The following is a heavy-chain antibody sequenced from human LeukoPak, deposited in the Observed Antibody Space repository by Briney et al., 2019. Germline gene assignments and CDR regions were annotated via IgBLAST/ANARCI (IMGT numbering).Heavy chain of an antibody. CDR1: GGSISSHY. CDR3: AREHVMDV. CDR2: IYYSGST. J-gene: IGHJ6*04. Sequence: SETLSLTCTVSGGSISSHYWSWIRRPPGKGLEWIGYIYYSGSTNYNPSLKSRVTISVDTSKNQFSLKLSSVTAADTAVYYCAREHVMDVWGKGTTVTVSS. V-gene: IGHV4-59*11.